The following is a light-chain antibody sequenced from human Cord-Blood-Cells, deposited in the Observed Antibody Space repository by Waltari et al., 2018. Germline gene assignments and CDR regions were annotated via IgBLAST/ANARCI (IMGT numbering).Light chain of an antibody. CDR3: QQYNSYSFT. J-gene: IGKJ3*01. Sequence: DIQMTQSPSTLSASVGDRVTITCRASQSISSWLDWYQQKPGKAPKLLIYKASSLESGVPSRFSGSGSGTEFTLTISSLHPDAFATYYCQQYNSYSFTFGPGTKVDIK. V-gene: IGKV1-5*03. CDR2: KAS. CDR1: QSISSW.